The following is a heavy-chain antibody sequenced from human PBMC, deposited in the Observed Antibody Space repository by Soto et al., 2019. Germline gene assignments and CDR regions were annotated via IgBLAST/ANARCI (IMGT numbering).Heavy chain of an antibody. CDR3: AHRRVRDSSGENFDS. J-gene: IGHJ4*02. Sequence: QITLKESGPTLLKPTQPRTLTCTFSGFSLNTNAVGVAGIRQPPGKVLECLALLYWDDDKRYSPSLKSILTITTDTSKHQVVLTMANMDPDDTATYYCAHRRVRDSSGENFDSWGQGTLVTVSS. V-gene: IGHV2-5*02. CDR1: GFSLNTNAVG. CDR2: LYWDDDK. D-gene: IGHD6-19*01.